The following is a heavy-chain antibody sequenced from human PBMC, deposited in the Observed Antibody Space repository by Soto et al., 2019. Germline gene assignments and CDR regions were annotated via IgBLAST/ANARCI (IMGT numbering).Heavy chain of an antibody. D-gene: IGHD6-13*01. CDR1: GFTFSSYG. CDR2: ISGSGGST. V-gene: IGHV3-23*01. CDR3: AKLLAAAGTLYYYGMDV. J-gene: IGHJ6*02. Sequence: GGSLSLSCAASGFTFSSYGMHWVRQAPGKGLEWVSAISGSGGSTYYADSVKGRFTISRDNSKNTLYLQMNSLRAEDTAVYYCAKLLAAAGTLYYYGMDVWGQGTTVTVSS.